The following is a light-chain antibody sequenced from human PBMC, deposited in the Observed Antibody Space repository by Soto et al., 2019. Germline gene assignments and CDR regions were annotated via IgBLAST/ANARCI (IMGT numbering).Light chain of an antibody. Sequence: AIQLTQSPSSLSASVGDRVTITCRASQGISSALAWYQQKPGKTPKLLIYDASSLKSGVPSRFSGSGSGTDFTLTISSLQAEDFATYSCQQFNSYPPTFGQGTKLELK. V-gene: IGKV1-13*02. J-gene: IGKJ2*01. CDR3: QQFNSYPPT. CDR2: DAS. CDR1: QGISSA.